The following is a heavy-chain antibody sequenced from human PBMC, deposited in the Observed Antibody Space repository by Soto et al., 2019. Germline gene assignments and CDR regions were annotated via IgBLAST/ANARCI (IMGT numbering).Heavy chain of an antibody. V-gene: IGHV3-48*02. Sequence: GGSLRLSCAASGFTFSSYSMNWVRQAPGKGLEWVSYISSSSRTIYYADSVKGRFTISRDNAKNSLYLQMNSLRDEDTAVYYCARDPYYYGSGSYYFDYWGQGTLVTVSS. CDR3: ARDPYYYGSGSYYFDY. CDR1: GFTFSSYS. J-gene: IGHJ4*02. D-gene: IGHD3-10*01. CDR2: ISSSSRTI.